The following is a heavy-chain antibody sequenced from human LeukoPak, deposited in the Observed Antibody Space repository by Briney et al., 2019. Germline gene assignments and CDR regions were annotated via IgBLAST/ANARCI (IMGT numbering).Heavy chain of an antibody. Sequence: GGSLRLSCAASGFNFNTYAMSWVRQAPGKGLEWVSVLSGSGATTYYADSVKGRFTISRDNSKNTLYLQMNSLRAEDTAVYYCAKDLGELIPFDIWGQGTMVTVSS. CDR3: AKDLGELIPFDI. V-gene: IGHV3-23*01. CDR2: LSGSGATT. J-gene: IGHJ3*02. D-gene: IGHD3-10*01. CDR1: GFNFNTYA.